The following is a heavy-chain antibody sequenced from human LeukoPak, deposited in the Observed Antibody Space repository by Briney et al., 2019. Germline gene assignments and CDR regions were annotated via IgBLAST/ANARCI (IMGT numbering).Heavy chain of an antibody. CDR3: ARGYYDSSDFEYFHH. J-gene: IGHJ1*01. D-gene: IGHD3-22*01. V-gene: IGHV1-2*02. Sequence: ASVKVSCKASGYTFTDYYMHWVRQAPGQGLERMGWINPNSGGTNYAQKFQGRVTMTRDTSISTAYMELSRLTSDDTAVYYCARGYYDSSDFEYFHHWGQGTLVTVSS. CDR2: INPNSGGT. CDR1: GYTFTDYY.